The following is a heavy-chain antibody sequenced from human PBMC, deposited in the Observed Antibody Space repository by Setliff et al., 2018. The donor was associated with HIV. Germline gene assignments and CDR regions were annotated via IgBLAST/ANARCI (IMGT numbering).Heavy chain of an antibody. J-gene: IGHJ4*02. CDR1: GGSISSYY. V-gene: IGHV4-59*01. D-gene: IGHD3-3*01. CDR3: ARGVNFDY. CDR2: IYYRGNT. Sequence: SETLSLTCTVSGGSISSYYWSWIRQPPGKGLEWIGSIYYRGNTYYSPSLKSRITISVDTSKDQFSLKLSSVTAADTAIYYCARGVNFDYWGQGTQVTVSS.